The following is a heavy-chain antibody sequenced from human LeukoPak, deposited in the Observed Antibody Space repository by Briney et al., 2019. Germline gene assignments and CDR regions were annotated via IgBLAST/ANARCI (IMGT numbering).Heavy chain of an antibody. Sequence: GESLKISCKGSGYSFTSYWIGWVRQMPGKGLEWMGIIYPGDSDTRYSPSFQGQVTISADKSISTAYLQWSSLKASDTAMYYCARHSGRGSSWYGPTSNWFDPWGQGTLVTVSS. CDR1: GYSFTSYW. CDR3: ARHSGRGSSWYGPTSNWFDP. V-gene: IGHV5-51*01. J-gene: IGHJ5*02. D-gene: IGHD6-13*01. CDR2: IYPGDSDT.